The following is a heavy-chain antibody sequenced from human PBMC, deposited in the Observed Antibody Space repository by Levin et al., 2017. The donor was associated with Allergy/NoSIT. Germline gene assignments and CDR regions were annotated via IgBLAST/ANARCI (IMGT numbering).Heavy chain of an antibody. Sequence: ASVKVSCKASGGTFSSYAISWVRQAPGQGLEWMGGIIPIFGTANYAQKFQGRVTITADESTSTAYMELSSLRSEDTAVYYCARGVYSYGYSADYWGQGTLVTVSS. CDR1: GGTFSSYA. CDR2: IIPIFGTA. J-gene: IGHJ4*02. V-gene: IGHV1-69*13. D-gene: IGHD5-18*01. CDR3: ARGVYSYGYSADY.